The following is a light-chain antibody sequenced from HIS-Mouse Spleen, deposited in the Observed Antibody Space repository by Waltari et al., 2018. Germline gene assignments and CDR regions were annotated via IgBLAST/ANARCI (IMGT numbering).Light chain of an antibody. J-gene: IGLJ2*01. CDR1: NIGSKR. V-gene: IGLV3-21*03. Sequence: SYALPQPPTVSVAPGKTCRITCGGTNIGSKRGQWYQQKPGQAPVLVDDDDSDRTSGIRERFHGSSSGNTATLTISSVEAGDEADYDCQVWDSSSDQVVFGGRTRLTVL. CDR2: DDS. CDR3: QVWDSSSDQVV.